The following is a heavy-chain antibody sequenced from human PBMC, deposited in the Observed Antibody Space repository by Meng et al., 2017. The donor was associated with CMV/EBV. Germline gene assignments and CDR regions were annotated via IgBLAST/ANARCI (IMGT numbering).Heavy chain of an antibody. V-gene: IGHV1-8*03. Sequence: ASVKVSCKASGYTFTSYDINWVRQATGQGLEWMGWMNPNSGNTGYAQKFQGRVTINRNTSISTAYMELSSLRSEDTAVYYCARGRTLNWFEPCKYFDFLGQGTLVTVSS. J-gene: IGHJ4*02. D-gene: IGHD1-20*01. CDR2: MNPNSGNT. CDR3: ARGRTLNWFEPCKYFDF. CDR1: GYTFTSYD.